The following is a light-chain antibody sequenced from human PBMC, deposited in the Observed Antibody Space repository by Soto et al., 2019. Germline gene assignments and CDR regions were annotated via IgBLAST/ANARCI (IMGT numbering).Light chain of an antibody. CDR2: AAS. CDR3: QQSHGIPYT. CDR1: QTISTY. V-gene: IGKV1-39*01. Sequence: DIQKTQSPSSLSASVGDRVTITCRASQTISTYLNWYQQKPGKAPKLLIYAASTLQSGVPSRFSGSGSGTDFTLTFNSLQPEDFATYYCQQSHGIPYTFGQGTKLEIK. J-gene: IGKJ2*01.